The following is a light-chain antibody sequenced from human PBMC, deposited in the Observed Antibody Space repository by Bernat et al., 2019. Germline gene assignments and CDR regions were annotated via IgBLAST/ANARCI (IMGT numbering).Light chain of an antibody. Sequence: QAGLTQPLSMSKGLRQTATLTCTGNIDNVGYQGAAWLQQHQGHPPKLLSYRNNLRPSGISERFSAARSGNTASLTITGLQPEDEADYYCSAWEASLSAWVFGGGTKLTVL. CDR3: SAWEASLSAWV. V-gene: IGLV10-54*01. CDR1: IDNVGYQG. CDR2: RNN. J-gene: IGLJ3*02.